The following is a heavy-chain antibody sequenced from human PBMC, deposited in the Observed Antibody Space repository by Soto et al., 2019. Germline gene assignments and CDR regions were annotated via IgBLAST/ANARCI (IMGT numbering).Heavy chain of an antibody. D-gene: IGHD3-22*01. CDR2: IIPIFGTA. J-gene: IGHJ4*02. Sequence: ASVKVSCKASGGTFSSYAISWVRQAPGQGLEWMGGIIPIFGTANYAQKFQGRVTITADESTSTAYMELSSLRSEDTAVYYCARDDSSGYRNDYWGQGTLVTVSS. V-gene: IGHV1-69*13. CDR1: GGTFSSYA. CDR3: ARDDSSGYRNDY.